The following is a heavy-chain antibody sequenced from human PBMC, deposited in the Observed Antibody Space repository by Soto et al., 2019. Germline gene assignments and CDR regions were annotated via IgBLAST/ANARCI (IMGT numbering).Heavy chain of an antibody. CDR3: ARSDYYDSSGYYFFDY. V-gene: IGHV1-69*13. CDR1: GGTFSSYA. D-gene: IGHD3-22*01. J-gene: IGHJ4*02. CDR2: IIPIFGTA. Sequence: SVKVSCKASGGTFSSYAISWVRQAPGQGLEWMGGIIPIFGTANYAQKFQGRVTITADESTSTAYMELSSLRSEDTAVYYCARSDYYDSSGYYFFDYWGQGTLVTVSS.